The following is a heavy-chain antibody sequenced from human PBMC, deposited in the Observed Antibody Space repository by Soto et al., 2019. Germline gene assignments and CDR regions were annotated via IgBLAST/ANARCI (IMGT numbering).Heavy chain of an antibody. Sequence: GASVKVSCKASGGTFSSYTISWVRQAPGQGLEWMGRIIPILGIANYAQKFQGRVTITADKSTSTAYMELSSLRSEDTAVYYCAGLAVAGHRWFDPWGQGTLVTVSS. V-gene: IGHV1-69*02. J-gene: IGHJ5*02. CDR3: AGLAVAGHRWFDP. D-gene: IGHD6-19*01. CDR2: IIPILGIA. CDR1: GGTFSSYT.